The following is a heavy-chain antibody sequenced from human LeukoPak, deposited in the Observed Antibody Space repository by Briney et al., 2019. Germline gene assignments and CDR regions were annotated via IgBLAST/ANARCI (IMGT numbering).Heavy chain of an antibody. Sequence: SVKVSCKASGGTFSSYAISWVRQAPGQGLEWMGGIIPIFGTANYAQKFQGRVTITADEPTSTAYMELSSLRSEDTAVYYCARPGVEMATDFDYYFDYWGQGTLVTVSS. D-gene: IGHD5-24*01. CDR3: ARPGVEMATDFDYYFDY. CDR2: IIPIFGTA. J-gene: IGHJ4*02. V-gene: IGHV1-69*13. CDR1: GGTFSSYA.